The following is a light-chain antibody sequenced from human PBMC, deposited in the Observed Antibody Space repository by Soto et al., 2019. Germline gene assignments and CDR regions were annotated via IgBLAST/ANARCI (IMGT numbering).Light chain of an antibody. Sequence: DIQMTQSPSTLSASVGDRVTITCRASQSISSWLAWYQQKPGKAPKLLIHDASSLESGVPSRFSGSGSGTEFTLPISSLQPDDFAPNYCQPYTSYPPTFGQGTKVEIK. CDR3: QPYTSYPPT. CDR2: DAS. CDR1: QSISSW. V-gene: IGKV1-5*01. J-gene: IGKJ1*01.